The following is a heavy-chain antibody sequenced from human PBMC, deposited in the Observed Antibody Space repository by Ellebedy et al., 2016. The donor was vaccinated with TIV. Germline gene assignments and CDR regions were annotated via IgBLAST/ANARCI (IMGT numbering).Heavy chain of an antibody. J-gene: IGHJ4*02. CDR1: GYTFNSYG. Sequence: AASVKVSCKASGYTFNSYGISWVRQAPGQGLEWMGWISAYNGNTNYAQKLQGRVTMTTDTSTSIGYMELRSLRSDDTAVYYCARGSSGYPFAVADYWGQGTLVTVSS. CDR3: ARGSSGYPFAVADY. V-gene: IGHV1-18*04. CDR2: ISAYNGNT. D-gene: IGHD3-22*01.